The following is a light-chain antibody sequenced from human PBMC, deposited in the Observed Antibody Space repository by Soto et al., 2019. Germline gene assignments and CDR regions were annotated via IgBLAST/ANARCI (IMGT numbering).Light chain of an antibody. V-gene: IGKV3-11*01. CDR1: QSVSSY. CDR3: QVRTNWAIA. Sequence: VMTQSAATMSVTPGERATLSCRARQSVSSYLAWYQQKPDQSPRLLIYDASNRATGIPARFSGTGSGTDFTLTINNLEPEDFAVYYCQVRTNWAIAFGRGTRLAI. CDR2: DAS. J-gene: IGKJ5*01.